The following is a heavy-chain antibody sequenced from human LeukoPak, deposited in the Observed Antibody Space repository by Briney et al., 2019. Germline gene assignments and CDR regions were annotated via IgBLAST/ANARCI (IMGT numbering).Heavy chain of an antibody. J-gene: IGHJ6*03. CDR1: GFTFSSYA. D-gene: IGHD1-14*01. CDR2: ISGSGSNT. CDR3: AKYPRPDWRYYYYYMDF. V-gene: IGHV3-23*01. Sequence: PGGSLRLSRGGSGFTFSSYAMSWVRQAPGKGLEWVSAISGSGSNTHYADSVKGRFTISRDHSKDTLYLQMNSLTAADTAVYYCAKYPRPDWRYYYYYMDFWGKGTRVTVSS.